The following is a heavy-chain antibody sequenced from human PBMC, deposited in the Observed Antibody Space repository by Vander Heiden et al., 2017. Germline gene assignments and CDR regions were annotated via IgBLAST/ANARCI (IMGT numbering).Heavy chain of an antibody. Sequence: QPQLQESSLGLVKPSDTLSLTCPVSGGSISSASYYWGWIRQPPGKGLEWIGTIYYSGSTYYNPSLKSRVTISVDTSKNQFSLKLSSVTAADTAVYYCARLLPPERYSSGWFDYWGEGTLVTVSS. CDR1: GGSISSASYY. V-gene: IGHV4-39*01. CDR2: IYYSGST. J-gene: IGHJ5*01. CDR3: ARLLPPERYSSGWFDY. D-gene: IGHD6-19*01.